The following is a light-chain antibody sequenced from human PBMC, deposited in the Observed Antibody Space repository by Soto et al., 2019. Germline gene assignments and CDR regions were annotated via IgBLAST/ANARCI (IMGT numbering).Light chain of an antibody. J-gene: IGLJ1*01. Sequence: QSVLTQPRSVSGSPGQSITISCTGTSSDVGGYNYVSWYQQHPGKAPKLMIYDVSNRPSGVSNRFSGSKSGNTASLTTSGLQAEDEADYYCSSYTSSSTRVFGTGTKVTVL. CDR3: SSYTSSSTRV. CDR2: DVS. V-gene: IGLV2-14*01. CDR1: SSDVGGYNY.